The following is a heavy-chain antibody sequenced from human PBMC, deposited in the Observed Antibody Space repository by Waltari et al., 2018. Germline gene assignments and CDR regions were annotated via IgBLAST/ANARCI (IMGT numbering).Heavy chain of an antibody. J-gene: IGHJ5*02. CDR2: ISSRGRTI. D-gene: IGHD3-22*01. Sequence: EVQLVESGGGLVQPGGSLRLSCAASGFTFSSYEMNWVRQAPGTGLEWVSYISSRGRTIYYGVSGKGRFTISRDNAKNSLDLQRNSLRAEDTAVYYCARGDYYDSSGYSPYNWFDPWGQGTLVTVSS. V-gene: IGHV3-48*03. CDR1: GFTFSSYE. CDR3: ARGDYYDSSGYSPYNWFDP.